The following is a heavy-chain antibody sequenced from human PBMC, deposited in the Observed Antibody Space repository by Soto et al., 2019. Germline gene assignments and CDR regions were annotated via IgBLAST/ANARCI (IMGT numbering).Heavy chain of an antibody. J-gene: IGHJ4*02. D-gene: IGHD6-6*01. V-gene: IGHV5-51*01. CDR3: ARQRFWQLIYFDY. CDR1: GYIFTSYW. Sequence: PVESLKISCKGSGYIFTSYWICCVLQMPGKGLEWMGIIYPGDSDTRYSPSFQGQVTISADKSISTAYLQWSSLKASDTAMYYCARQRFWQLIYFDYWGQGTLVTVSS. CDR2: IYPGDSDT.